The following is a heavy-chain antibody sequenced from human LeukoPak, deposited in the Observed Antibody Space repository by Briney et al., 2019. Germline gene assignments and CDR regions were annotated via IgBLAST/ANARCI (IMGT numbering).Heavy chain of an antibody. D-gene: IGHD7-27*01. V-gene: IGHV3-7*03. Sequence: GGSLRLSCAASGFIFGNYWMSWVRQAPGKGLEWVANIKADGSEKYYVDSVKGRFTTSRDNSQKSLYLQMNSLRPEDTAVYYCARVQSGVILAFDIWGQGTMVTVSS. CDR1: GFIFGNYW. J-gene: IGHJ3*02. CDR2: IKADGSEK. CDR3: ARVQSGVILAFDI.